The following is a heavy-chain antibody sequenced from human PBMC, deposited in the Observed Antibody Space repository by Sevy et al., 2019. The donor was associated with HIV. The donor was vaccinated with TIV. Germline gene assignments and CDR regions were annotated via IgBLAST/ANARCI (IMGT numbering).Heavy chain of an antibody. CDR2: IGAYNGKT. J-gene: IGHJ6*02. D-gene: IGHD3-10*01. CDR1: GYTFSSYG. Sequence: ASVKVSCKASGYTFSSYGISWVRQAPGQGFEWMGWIGAYNGKTNYAQKLQGRVTMTTDTPTSTAYMEVRSLRSDDTAVYYYARDGRGYSGSGTFPLYFYGMDVWGQGTTVTVSS. CDR3: ARDGRGYSGSGTFPLYFYGMDV. V-gene: IGHV1-18*01.